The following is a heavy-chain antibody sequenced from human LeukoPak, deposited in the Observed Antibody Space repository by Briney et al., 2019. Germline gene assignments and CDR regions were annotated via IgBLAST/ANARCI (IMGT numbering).Heavy chain of an antibody. CDR1: GGSISSSSYY. J-gene: IGHJ4*02. D-gene: IGHD3-16*02. CDR3: ARRMITFGGVIDHFDY. V-gene: IGHV4-39*01. Sequence: SETLSLTCTVSGGSISSSSYYWGWIRQPPGKGLEWIGSICYSGSTYYNPSLKSRVTISVDTSKNQFSLKLSSVTAADTAVYYCARRMITFGGVIDHFDYWGQGTLVTVSS. CDR2: ICYSGST.